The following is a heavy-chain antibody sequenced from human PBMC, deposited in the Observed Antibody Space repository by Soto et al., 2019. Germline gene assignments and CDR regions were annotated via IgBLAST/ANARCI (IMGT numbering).Heavy chain of an antibody. Sequence: PGGSLRLSCAASGFTFSSYGMHWVRQATGKGLEWVAVISYDGSNKYYADSVKGRFTISRDNSKNTLYLQMNSLRAEDTAVYYCAKDVALDYDFWSGYLLNDAFDIWGQGTMVTVSS. J-gene: IGHJ3*02. CDR3: AKDVALDYDFWSGYLLNDAFDI. V-gene: IGHV3-30*18. D-gene: IGHD3-3*01. CDR1: GFTFSSYG. CDR2: ISYDGSNK.